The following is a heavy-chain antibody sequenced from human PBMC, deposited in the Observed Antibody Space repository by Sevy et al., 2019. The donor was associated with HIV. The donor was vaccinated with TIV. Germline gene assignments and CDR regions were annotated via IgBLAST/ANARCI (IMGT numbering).Heavy chain of an antibody. D-gene: IGHD1-26*01. CDR2: IYYNGHI. CDR3: AGENAWGRGSS. V-gene: IGHV4-59*08. Sequence: SETLSLTFTVSGGSITSLYWNWIRQPPGKGLEWIANIYYNGHINYNPSLKSRVTLSLDTSQNQFSLRLSSVTAADTAMYYCAGENAWGRGSSWGQGTLVSVSS. CDR1: GGSITSLY. J-gene: IGHJ5*02.